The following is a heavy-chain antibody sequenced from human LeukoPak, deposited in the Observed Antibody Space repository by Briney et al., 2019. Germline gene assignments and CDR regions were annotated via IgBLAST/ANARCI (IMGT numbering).Heavy chain of an antibody. CDR1: GHSISSGYY. Sequence: SETLSLTCAVSGHSISSGYYWGWIRQPPGKGLEWIGSIYHRGSTYYNPSLKSRITISVDTSKNQFSLKLSSVTAADTAVYYCARRGKAQDIVVVPAVYYFDYWGQGTLVTVSS. CDR2: IYHRGST. J-gene: IGHJ4*02. D-gene: IGHD2-2*01. CDR3: ARRGKAQDIVVVPAVYYFDY. V-gene: IGHV4-38-2*01.